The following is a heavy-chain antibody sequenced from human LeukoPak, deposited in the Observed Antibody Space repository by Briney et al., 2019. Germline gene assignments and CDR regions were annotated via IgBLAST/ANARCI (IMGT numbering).Heavy chain of an antibody. D-gene: IGHD3-22*01. CDR1: EGTFSSYA. CDR3: ARGPTYYYDSSGYSNWFDP. Sequence: SVKVSCKASEGTFSSYAISWVRQAPGQGLEWMGRIIPIFGTANYAQKFQGRVTITTDESTSTAYMELSSLRSEDTAVYYCARGPTYYYDSSGYSNWFDPWGQGTLVTVSS. CDR2: IIPIFGTA. V-gene: IGHV1-69*05. J-gene: IGHJ5*02.